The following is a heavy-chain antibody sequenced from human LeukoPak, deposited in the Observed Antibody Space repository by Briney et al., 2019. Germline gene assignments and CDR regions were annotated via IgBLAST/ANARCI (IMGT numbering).Heavy chain of an antibody. J-gene: IGHJ4*02. CDR3: ARVRTAYYPDY. Sequence: PGGSLRLSCVASGFTFDTYTMNWVRQAPGKGLEWVSSISSKSGYIHYADSVKGRFIISRDNAKNSLSLQMNRLRAEDTAVYYCARVRTAYYPDYWGQGTLVTVSS. V-gene: IGHV3-21*01. CDR1: GFTFDTYT. D-gene: IGHD3/OR15-3a*01. CDR2: ISSKSGYI.